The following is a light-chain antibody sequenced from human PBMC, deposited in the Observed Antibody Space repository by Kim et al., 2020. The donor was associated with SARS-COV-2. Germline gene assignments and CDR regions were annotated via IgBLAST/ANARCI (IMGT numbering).Light chain of an antibody. CDR3: QSYDNSLRAWV. Sequence: QSVLTQPPSVSGAPGQRVTISCTGISSNVGAGYDVHWFQQLPGTAPKLLIYNNRNRPSGVPDRFSGSKSGTSASLAITGLQAEDEANYYCQSYDNSLRAWVFGGGTKVTVL. CDR1: SSNVGAGYD. J-gene: IGLJ3*02. V-gene: IGLV1-40*01. CDR2: NNR.